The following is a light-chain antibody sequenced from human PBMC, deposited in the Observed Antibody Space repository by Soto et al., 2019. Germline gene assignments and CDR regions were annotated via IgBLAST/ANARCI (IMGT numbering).Light chain of an antibody. CDR3: QQSYSTLYT. CDR1: QSISSY. CDR2: AAS. V-gene: IGKV1-39*01. Sequence: DIPMTPSLSSLSASVGDRVTITCRASQSISSYLNWYQQKPGKAPKLLIYAASSLQSGVPSRFSGSGSGTDFTLTISSLQPEDFATYYCQQSYSTLYTFGQGTKLEIK. J-gene: IGKJ2*01.